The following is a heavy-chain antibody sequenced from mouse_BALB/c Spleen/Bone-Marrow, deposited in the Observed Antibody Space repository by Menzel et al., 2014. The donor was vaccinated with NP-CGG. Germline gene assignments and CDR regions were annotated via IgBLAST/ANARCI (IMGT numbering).Heavy chain of an antibody. CDR2: IDPADGNT. CDR3: VRSREYYFDY. Sequence: EVKVVESGAELVKPGASVKLSCTASGFNIKDTYMHWVKQRPEQGLEWIGRIDPADGNTKYDPKFQGKATITADTSSNTAYLQLSSLTSEDTAVYYCVRSREYYFDYWGQGTTLTVSS. D-gene: IGHD1-1*01. CDR1: GFNIKDTY. V-gene: IGHV14-3*02. J-gene: IGHJ2*01.